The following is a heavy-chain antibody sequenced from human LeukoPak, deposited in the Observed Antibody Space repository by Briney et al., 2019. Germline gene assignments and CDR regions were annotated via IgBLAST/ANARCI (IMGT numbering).Heavy chain of an antibody. J-gene: IGHJ4*02. V-gene: IGHV4-38-2*02. CDR2: IYHSGST. Sequence: SETLSLTCTVSGYSISSGYYWGWMRQPPGKGLEWIGSIYHSGSTYYNPSLKSRVTISVDTSKNQFSLKLSSVAAADTAVYYCARDRRGYSYGYLQYYFDYWGQGTLVTVSS. CDR3: ARDRRGYSYGYLQYYFDY. CDR1: GYSISSGYY. D-gene: IGHD5-18*01.